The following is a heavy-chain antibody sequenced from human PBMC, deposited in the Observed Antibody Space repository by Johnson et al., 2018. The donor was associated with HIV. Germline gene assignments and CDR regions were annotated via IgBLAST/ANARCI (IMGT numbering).Heavy chain of an antibody. CDR2: ISYDGSKK. CDR1: AFTFSSYG. CDR3: ARGGYSSGWSYAFDI. Sequence: QVQLVESGGGGVQPGRSLRLSCAASAFTFSSYGMHWVRQAPGKGLEWVAVISYDGSKKYYADSVKGRFTISRDNSKNTLYLQMNSLRAEDTAVYYCARGGYSSGWSYAFDIWGQGTMVTVSS. D-gene: IGHD6-19*01. V-gene: IGHV3-30*03. J-gene: IGHJ3*02.